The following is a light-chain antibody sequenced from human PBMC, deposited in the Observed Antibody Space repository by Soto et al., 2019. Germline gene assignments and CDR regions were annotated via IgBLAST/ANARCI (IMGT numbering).Light chain of an antibody. V-gene: IGKV3-15*01. CDR1: QSISSN. J-gene: IGKJ2*01. CDR2: RTS. CDR3: QQYNNWPYT. Sequence: EIVMTQSPATLSVSPGERATLSCRASQSISSNLAWYQQKPGQAPRLLMFRTSSRATGFPARFSGSGSGTEFNLTISSLQSEDFGVYYCQQYNNWPYTFGQGTKVEI.